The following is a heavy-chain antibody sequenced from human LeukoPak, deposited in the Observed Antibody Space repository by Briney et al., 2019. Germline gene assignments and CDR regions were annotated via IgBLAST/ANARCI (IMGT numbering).Heavy chain of an antibody. CDR2: INDNGAGT. Sequence: GGSLRLSCAASGFTFSSYAMSWVRQAPGKGQKWVSTINDNGAGTYYADCVKGRFTISRDNSYNTVSLQMNSLRDEDTGVYYCAKGLRTGVGPYMGYHYYMDVWGKGATVTVSS. D-gene: IGHD3-16*01. CDR3: AKGLRTGVGPYMGYHYYMDV. J-gene: IGHJ6*03. V-gene: IGHV3-23*01. CDR1: GFTFSSYA.